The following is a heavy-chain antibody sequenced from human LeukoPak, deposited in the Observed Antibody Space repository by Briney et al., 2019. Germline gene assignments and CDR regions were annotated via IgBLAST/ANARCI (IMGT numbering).Heavy chain of an antibody. Sequence: PSQTLSLTCAVSGGSISSGGYSWSWIRQPPGKGLEWIGYIYHSGSTYYNPSLKSRVTISVDRSKNQLSLKLSSVTAADTAVYYCARDNSGPFDYWGQGTLVTVSS. CDR3: ARDNSGPFDY. V-gene: IGHV4-30-2*01. J-gene: IGHJ4*02. CDR2: IYHSGST. CDR1: GGSISSGGYS. D-gene: IGHD2-15*01.